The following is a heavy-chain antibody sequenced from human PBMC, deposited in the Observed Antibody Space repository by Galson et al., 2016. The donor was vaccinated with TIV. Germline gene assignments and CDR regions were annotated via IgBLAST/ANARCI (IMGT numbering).Heavy chain of an antibody. Sequence: SLRLSCAASGFTFSSYSMNWVRQAPGKGLEWVSSISSRVTKIYYADSVKGRFTTSRDNAKNSLYLQMTSLSAEDTAVYYCARDRGQQWLDELGYYYYAMDAWGQGTTVTVSS. J-gene: IGHJ6*02. V-gene: IGHV3-21*01. D-gene: IGHD6-19*01. CDR1: GFTFSSYS. CDR3: ARDRGQQWLDELGYYYYAMDA. CDR2: ISSRVTKI.